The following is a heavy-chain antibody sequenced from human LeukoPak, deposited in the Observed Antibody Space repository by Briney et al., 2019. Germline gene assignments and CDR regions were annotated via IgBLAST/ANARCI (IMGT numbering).Heavy chain of an antibody. Sequence: PSETLSLTCTVSGASISDYYWNWIRQPAGKGLEWIGRIYASGTINYNPSLKSRVIMSVDTSKNQFSLKLSSVTAADTAVYYCARYYSDTSGYFLDYWGQGTLVTVSS. J-gene: IGHJ4*02. D-gene: IGHD3-22*01. V-gene: IGHV4-4*07. CDR1: GASISDYY. CDR3: ARYYSDTSGYFLDY. CDR2: IYASGTI.